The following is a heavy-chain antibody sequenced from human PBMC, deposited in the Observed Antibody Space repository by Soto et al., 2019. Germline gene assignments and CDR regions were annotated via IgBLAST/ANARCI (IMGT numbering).Heavy chain of an antibody. J-gene: IGHJ4*02. CDR3: ATVAGPPDY. CDR2: MNPNSGNT. V-gene: IGHV1-8*01. Sequence: QVQLVQSGAGVKKPGASVKVSCKASGYTFTSYDINWVRQAAGQGLEWMGWMNPNSGNTGYTQDFQGRVTMTRNTSISTAYMELSSLRSEDTAVYYCATVAGPPDYWGQGTLVTVSS. CDR1: GYTFTSYD.